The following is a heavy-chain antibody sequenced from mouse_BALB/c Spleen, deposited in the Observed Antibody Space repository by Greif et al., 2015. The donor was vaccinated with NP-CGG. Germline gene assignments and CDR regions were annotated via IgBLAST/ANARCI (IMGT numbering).Heavy chain of an antibody. CDR2: INPSTGYT. D-gene: IGHD1-1*01. CDR1: GYTFTSYW. Sequence: QVQLQQSGAELAKPGASVKMSCKASGYTFTSYWMHWVKQRPGQGLEWIGYINPSTGYTEYNQKFKDEATLTADKSSSTAYMQLSSLTSEDSAGYYCASYYYGSSYAIDYWGQRTSVAVSS. CDR3: ASYYYGSSYAIDY. V-gene: IGHV1-7*01. J-gene: IGHJ4*01.